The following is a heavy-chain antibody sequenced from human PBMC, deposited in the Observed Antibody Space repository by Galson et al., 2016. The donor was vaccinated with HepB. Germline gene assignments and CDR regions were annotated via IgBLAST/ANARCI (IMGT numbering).Heavy chain of an antibody. CDR2: IGGSGGNV. D-gene: IGHD5-12*01. Sequence: SLRLSCAASGFTFSNYAMSWVRQAPGKGLEWVSTIGGSGGNVYIGDSEKGRFTISRDNSKNTLWLQMDSLRAEDTAVYFCAKLIRTGSSGSDSWGQGTLVTVSS. CDR3: AKLIRTGSSGSDS. J-gene: IGHJ4*02. CDR1: GFTFSNYA. V-gene: IGHV3-23*01.